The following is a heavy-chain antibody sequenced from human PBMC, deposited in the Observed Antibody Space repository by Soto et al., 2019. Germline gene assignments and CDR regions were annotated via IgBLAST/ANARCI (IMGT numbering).Heavy chain of an antibody. Sequence: ASVKVSCKASGYTFTSYGISWVRQAPGQGLEWMGWISAYNGNTNYAQKLQGRVTMTTDTSTSTAYMELRSLRSDDTAVYYCARVSMDCTIGVCYGPVVDYYYGMDVWGQGTTVTVSS. J-gene: IGHJ6*02. CDR1: GYTFTSYG. V-gene: IGHV1-18*01. CDR3: ARVSMDCTIGVCYGPVVDYYYGMDV. CDR2: ISAYNGNT. D-gene: IGHD2-8*01.